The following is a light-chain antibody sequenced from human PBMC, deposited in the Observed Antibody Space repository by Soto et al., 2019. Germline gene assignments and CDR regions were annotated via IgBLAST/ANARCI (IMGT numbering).Light chain of an antibody. CDR1: QSISSW. Sequence: DIKMTQSPSTLSASVGDRVTITCRASQSISSWLAWYQQKPGKAPKLLIYKASIPASGVPSRFSGSGSGTEFTLTISNLQPDDFATYYCQQYTSSFGGGTKVEIK. CDR2: KAS. V-gene: IGKV1-5*03. CDR3: QQYTSS. J-gene: IGKJ4*01.